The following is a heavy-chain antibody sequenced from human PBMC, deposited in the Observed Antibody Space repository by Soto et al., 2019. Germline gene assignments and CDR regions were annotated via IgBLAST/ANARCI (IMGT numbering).Heavy chain of an antibody. Sequence: QVQLVQSGAEVKKPGSSVKVSCKASGGTFSSYTISWVRQAPGQGLEWMGRIIPILGIANYARKFQGRVTITADKSTSTAYRELSSLRSEDTAVYYCARDCSSTSCYAYPWGQGTLVTVSS. D-gene: IGHD2-2*01. CDR1: GGTFSSYT. J-gene: IGHJ5*02. CDR2: IIPILGIA. V-gene: IGHV1-69*08. CDR3: ARDCSSTSCYAYP.